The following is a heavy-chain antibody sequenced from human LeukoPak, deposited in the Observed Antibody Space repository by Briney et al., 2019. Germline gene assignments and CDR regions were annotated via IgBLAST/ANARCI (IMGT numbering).Heavy chain of an antibody. CDR3: ARHSLGTRGDFDY. CDR1: GGSISSGDYY. V-gene: IGHV4-61*08. D-gene: IGHD7-27*01. Sequence: SQTLSLTCTVSGGSISSGDYYWSWIRQPPGKGLESIGYIYFSGTTSYNPSLRSRVTISVDTSKNQFSLKLSSVTAADTAVYYCARHSLGTRGDFDYWGQGTLVTVSS. CDR2: IYFSGTT. J-gene: IGHJ4*02.